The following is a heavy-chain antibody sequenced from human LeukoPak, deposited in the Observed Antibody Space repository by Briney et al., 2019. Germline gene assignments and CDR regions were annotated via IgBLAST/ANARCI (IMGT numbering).Heavy chain of an antibody. V-gene: IGHV1-18*04. CDR2: ISAYNGNT. D-gene: IGHD1-26*01. CDR1: GYTFTGYY. Sequence: ASVKVSCKASGYTFTGYYMHWVRQAPGQGLEWMGWISAYNGNTNYAQKLQGRVTMTTDTSTSTAYMELRSLRSDDTAVYYCARDGLVGATTHYWGQGTLVTVSS. J-gene: IGHJ4*02. CDR3: ARDGLVGATTHY.